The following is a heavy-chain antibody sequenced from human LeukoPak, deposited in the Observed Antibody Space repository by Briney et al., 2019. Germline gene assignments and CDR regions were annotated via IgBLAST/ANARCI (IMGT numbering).Heavy chain of an antibody. CDR1: GFTFSSYA. CDR3: ARSIAVAGTLDY. J-gene: IGHJ4*02. D-gene: IGHD6-19*01. V-gene: IGHV3-23*01. Sequence: GGSLRLSCAASGFTFSSYAMSWVRQAPGKGLEWVSAISGSGGSTYYADSVKGRFTISRDNSKNTLYLQMNSLRAEDTAVYYCARSIAVAGTLDYWGQGTPVTVSS. CDR2: ISGSGGST.